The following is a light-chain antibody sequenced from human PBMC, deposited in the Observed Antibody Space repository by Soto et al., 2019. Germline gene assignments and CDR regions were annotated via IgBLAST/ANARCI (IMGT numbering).Light chain of an antibody. Sequence: QSVLTQPPSVSGAPGQRVTISCTGTKSNIGVGYDVHWYQQIPGTAPKVLIYGNSNRPSGVPDRFSGSKSGTSASLAVAGLQAEDEADYYCQSYDNGLGALYVFGTGTKVTVL. J-gene: IGLJ1*01. CDR3: QSYDNGLGALYV. CDR2: GNS. V-gene: IGLV1-40*01. CDR1: KSNIGVGYD.